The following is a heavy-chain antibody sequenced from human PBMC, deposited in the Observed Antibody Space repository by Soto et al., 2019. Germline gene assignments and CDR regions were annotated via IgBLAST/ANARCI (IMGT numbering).Heavy chain of an antibody. J-gene: IGHJ4*02. CDR2: IYYSGST. D-gene: IGHD3-10*01. Sequence: SETLSLTCTVSGGSISSYYWSWIRQPPGKGLEWIGYIYYSGSTNYNPSLKSRVTISVDTSKNQFSLKLSSVTAADTAVYYCARRGYYFDYWGQGTLGTVSS. CDR1: GGSISSYY. CDR3: ARRGYYFDY. V-gene: IGHV4-59*01.